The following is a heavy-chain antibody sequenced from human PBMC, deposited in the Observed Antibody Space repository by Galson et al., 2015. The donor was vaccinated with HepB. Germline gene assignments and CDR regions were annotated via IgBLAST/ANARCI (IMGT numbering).Heavy chain of an antibody. J-gene: IGHJ4*02. V-gene: IGHV5-51*03. CDR3: ARRETSFIAALNNVEDYFDY. D-gene: IGHD6-13*01. CDR2: IYPGDSDT. Sequence: QSGAEVTKPGESLTISCKGSGYTFSSYYIGWVRQMPGKGLEWMGSIYPGDSDTRYSPSFQGQVTISADTSITTAYLQWSSLKASDTAMYYCARRETSFIAALNNVEDYFDYWGQGTLVTVSS. CDR1: GYTFSSYY.